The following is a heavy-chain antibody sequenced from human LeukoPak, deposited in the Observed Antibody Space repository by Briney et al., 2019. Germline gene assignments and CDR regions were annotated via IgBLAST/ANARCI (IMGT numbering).Heavy chain of an antibody. D-gene: IGHD2-15*01. J-gene: IGHJ4*02. V-gene: IGHV1-2*02. CDR1: GYTFTGYY. CDR2: INPNSGGT. CDR3: ARDTYCSGGSCYTIDY. Sequence: ASVKVSCKASGYTFTGYYMHWVRQAPGQGLEWMGWINPNSGGTNSAQKFQGRVTMTRDTSISTAYMELSRLRSDDTAVYYCARDTYCSGGSCYTIDYWGQGTLVTVSS.